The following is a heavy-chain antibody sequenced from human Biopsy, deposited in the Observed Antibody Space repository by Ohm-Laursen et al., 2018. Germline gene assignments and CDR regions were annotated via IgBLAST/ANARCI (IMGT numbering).Heavy chain of an antibody. J-gene: IGHJ6*02. D-gene: IGHD2-2*01. CDR1: GFSVSSYD. CDR2: ISETSSHI. CDR3: ARDSSRRAREGGMDV. V-gene: IGHV3-21*01. Sequence: SLRLSCAASGFSVSSYDMNWARQAPGQGLEWISYISETSSHIYDADSVRGRFTVARDIAKNSLYLQLNSLRVEDTAVYYCARDSSRRAREGGMDVWGQGTTVTVSS.